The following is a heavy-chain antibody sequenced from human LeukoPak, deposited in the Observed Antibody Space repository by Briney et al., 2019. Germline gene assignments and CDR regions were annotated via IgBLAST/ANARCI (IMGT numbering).Heavy chain of an antibody. CDR3: AKSWGPRGTGVDY. J-gene: IGHJ4*02. CDR1: GFTFSSYS. V-gene: IGHV3-23*01. Sequence: PGGSLRLSCAASGFTFSSYSMNWVRQAPGKGLEWVSAISGSGGSTYYADSVKGRFTISRDNSKNTLYLQMNSLRAEDTAVYYCAKSWGPRGTGVDYWGQGTLVTVSS. D-gene: IGHD7-27*01. CDR2: ISGSGGST.